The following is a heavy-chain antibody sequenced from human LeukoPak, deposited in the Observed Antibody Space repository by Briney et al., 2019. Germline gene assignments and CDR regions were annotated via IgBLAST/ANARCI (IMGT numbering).Heavy chain of an antibody. CDR1: GHTFTGYY. CDR3: ARERWEPHDAFDI. D-gene: IGHD1-26*01. Sequence: ASVKVSCKASGHTFTGYYMHWVRQAPGQGLEWMGWINPNSGGTNYAQKFQGRVTMTRDTSISTAYMELSRLRSDDTAVYYCARERWEPHDAFDIWGQGTMVTVSS. J-gene: IGHJ3*02. V-gene: IGHV1-2*02. CDR2: INPNSGGT.